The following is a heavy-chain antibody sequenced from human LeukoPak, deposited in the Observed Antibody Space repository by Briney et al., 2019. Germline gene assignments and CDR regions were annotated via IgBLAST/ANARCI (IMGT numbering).Heavy chain of an antibody. Sequence: GGSLRLSCAASGFTFSSYGMHWVRQAPGKGLEWVAFIRYDGSNKYYADSVKGRFTISRDNSKNTLYLQMNSLRAEDTAVYYCAKSVMVYGEYEYFDYWGQGTLVTVSS. CDR2: IRYDGSNK. CDR3: AKSVMVYGEYEYFDY. V-gene: IGHV3-30*02. D-gene: IGHD4-17*01. CDR1: GFTFSSYG. J-gene: IGHJ4*02.